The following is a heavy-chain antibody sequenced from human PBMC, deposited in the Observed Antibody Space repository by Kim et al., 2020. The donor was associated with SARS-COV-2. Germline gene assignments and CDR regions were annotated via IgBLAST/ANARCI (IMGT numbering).Heavy chain of an antibody. CDR2: INSNTVSA. CDR3: ARGNYYFSYVMDV. CDR1: GYSFGSYG. Sequence: ASVKVSCKASGYSFGSYGISWVRQAPGQGLQWMGWINSNTVSAKYAENFQDRVTLTTDTSTSTAYMELRSLRSDDTAVYYCARGNYYFSYVMDVWGQGTTVTVSS. V-gene: IGHV1-18*01. J-gene: IGHJ6*02. D-gene: IGHD3-10*01.